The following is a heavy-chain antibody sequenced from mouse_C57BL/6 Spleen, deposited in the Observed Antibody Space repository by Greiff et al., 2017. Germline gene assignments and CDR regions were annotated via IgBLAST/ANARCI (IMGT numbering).Heavy chain of an antibody. J-gene: IGHJ4*01. V-gene: IGHV1-42*01. D-gene: IGHD3-3*01. CDR2: INPSTGGT. CDR3: ARRGRDLYAMDY. Sequence: EVQLQQSGPELVKPGASVKISCKASGYSFTGYYMNWVKQSPEKSLEWIGEINPSTGGTTYNQKFKAKATLTVDKSSSTAYMQLKSLTSEDSAVYYCARRGRDLYAMDYWGQGTSVTVSS. CDR1: GYSFTGYY.